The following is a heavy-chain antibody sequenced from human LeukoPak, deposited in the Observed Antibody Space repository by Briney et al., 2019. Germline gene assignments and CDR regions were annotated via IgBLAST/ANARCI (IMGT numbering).Heavy chain of an antibody. D-gene: IGHD5-12*01. CDR2: IHTNGDT. Sequence: PSETLSLTCTVSGGSISNFHWSWIRQPAGKGLEWIGRIHTNGDTKYNPSLKSRVTISVDTSKNQFSLKLSSVTAADTAVYYCARGRTTIDPWGQGTLVTVSS. J-gene: IGHJ5*02. V-gene: IGHV4-4*07. CDR1: GGSISNFH. CDR3: ARGRTTIDP.